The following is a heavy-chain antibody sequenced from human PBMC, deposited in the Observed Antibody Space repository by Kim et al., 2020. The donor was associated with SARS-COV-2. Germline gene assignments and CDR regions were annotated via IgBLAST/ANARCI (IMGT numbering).Heavy chain of an antibody. CDR2: IYYSGST. J-gene: IGHJ6*02. CDR1: GGSISSYY. Sequence: SETLSLTCTVSGGSISSYYWSWIRQPPGKGLEWIGYIYYSGSTNYNPSLKSRVTISVDTSKNQFSLKLSSVTAADTAVYYCARASGVIRFLEWHSFYYGMDVWGQGTTVTVSS. CDR3: ARASGVIRFLEWHSFYYGMDV. V-gene: IGHV4-59*13. D-gene: IGHD3-3*01.